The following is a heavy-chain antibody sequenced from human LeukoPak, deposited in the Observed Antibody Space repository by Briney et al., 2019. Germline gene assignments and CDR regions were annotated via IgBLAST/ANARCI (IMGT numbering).Heavy chain of an antibody. V-gene: IGHV3-30*03. J-gene: IGHJ6*02. CDR3: NLRYFDLYYYGMDV. Sequence: GGSLRLSCAASGFTFSSYGMHWVRQAPGKGLEWVAVISYDGSNKYYADSVKGRFTISRDNSKNTLYLQMNSLRSEDTAVYYCNLRYFDLYYYGMDVWGQGTTVTVSS. CDR1: GFTFSSYG. CDR2: ISYDGSNK. D-gene: IGHD3-9*01.